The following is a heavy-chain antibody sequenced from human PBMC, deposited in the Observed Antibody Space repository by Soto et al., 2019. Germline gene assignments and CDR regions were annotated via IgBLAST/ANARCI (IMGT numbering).Heavy chain of an antibody. CDR2: INHSGST. V-gene: IGHV4-34*01. CDR1: GGSFSGYY. CDR3: ARLGGYCSSTSRRLGMDV. D-gene: IGHD2-2*01. J-gene: IGHJ6*02. Sequence: WETLSLTCAVYGGSFSGYYWSWIRQPPGKGLEWIGEINHSGSTNYNPSLKSRVTISVDTSKNQFSLKLSSVTAADTAVYYCARLGGYCSSTSRRLGMDVWGQGTTVTVSS.